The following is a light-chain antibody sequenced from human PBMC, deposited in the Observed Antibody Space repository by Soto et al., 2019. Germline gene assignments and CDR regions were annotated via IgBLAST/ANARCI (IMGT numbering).Light chain of an antibody. CDR2: DAS. V-gene: IGKV3-11*01. CDR3: QQYGNSPIT. Sequence: EIVMTQSPATLSVSPGERATLSCRASQSVNRYLVWYQQKPGQAPRLLMYDASKRATGIPARFSGSGSGTDFTLTISSLEPEDFAVYYCQQYGNSPITFGQGTRLEIK. CDR1: QSVNRY. J-gene: IGKJ5*01.